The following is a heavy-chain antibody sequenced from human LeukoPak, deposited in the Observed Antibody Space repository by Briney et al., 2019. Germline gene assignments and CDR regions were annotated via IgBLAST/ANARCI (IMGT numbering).Heavy chain of an antibody. CDR3: TRGSASYQFDY. Sequence: GASVKVSCKASGYTFTNYGINWVRQAPGQGLEWMGWISTYTANTNYAQKFQGRVTKTTDTSTSTAYMELTRLRSDDTAVYYCTRGSASYQFDYWGQGTLVTVSS. CDR2: ISTYTANT. V-gene: IGHV1-18*01. J-gene: IGHJ4*02. CDR1: GYTFTNYG. D-gene: IGHD1-26*01.